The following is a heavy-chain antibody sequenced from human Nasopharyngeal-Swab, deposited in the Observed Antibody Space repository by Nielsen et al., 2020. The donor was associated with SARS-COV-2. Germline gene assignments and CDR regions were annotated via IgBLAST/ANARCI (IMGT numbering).Heavy chain of an antibody. J-gene: IGHJ5*02. CDR2: ISYSGTT. CDR3: ASLPYCSSDTCYPIDL. D-gene: IGHD2-2*01. Sequence: SETLSLTCTVSGVSISSQYWSWIRQPPGKGLEWIGYISYSGTTNYNPSLKSRVTISVDTSKNQCSLRLSSVTAADTATYYCASLPYCSSDTCYPIDLWGQGTLVTVSS. CDR1: GVSISSQY. V-gene: IGHV4-59*08.